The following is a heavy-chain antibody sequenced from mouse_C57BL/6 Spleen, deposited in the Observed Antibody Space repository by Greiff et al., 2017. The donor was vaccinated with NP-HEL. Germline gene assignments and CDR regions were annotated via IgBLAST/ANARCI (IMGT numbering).Heavy chain of an antibody. D-gene: IGHD2-1*01. CDR1: GFTFSDYG. Sequence: EVQGVESGGGLVKPGGSLKLSCAASGFTFSDYGMHWVRQAPEQGLEWVAYISSGSSTIDYADTVKGRFTISRDNAKNTLFLQMTSLRSEDTARYYCARPIYYYFDYWGQGTTLTVSS. CDR2: ISSGSSTI. CDR3: ARPIYYYFDY. V-gene: IGHV5-17*01. J-gene: IGHJ2*01.